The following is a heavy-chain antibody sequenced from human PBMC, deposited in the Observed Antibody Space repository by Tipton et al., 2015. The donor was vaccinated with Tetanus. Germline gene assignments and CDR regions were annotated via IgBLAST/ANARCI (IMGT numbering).Heavy chain of an antibody. J-gene: IGHJ3*02. D-gene: IGHD3-22*01. CDR1: GGSVSSGSYY. CDR2: IYYSGST. Sequence: TLSLTCIVSGGSVSSGSYYWSWIRQPPGKGLEWIGYIYYSGSTNYNPSLKSRVTISVDTSKNQFSLKLSSVTAADTAVYYCAREGYYDSSGYYYKGAFDIWGQGTMVTVSS. V-gene: IGHV4-61*01. CDR3: AREGYYDSSGYYYKGAFDI.